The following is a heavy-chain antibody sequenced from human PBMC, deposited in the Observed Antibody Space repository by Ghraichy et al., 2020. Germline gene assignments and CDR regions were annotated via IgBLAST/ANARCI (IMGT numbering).Heavy chain of an antibody. V-gene: IGHV1-3*01. CDR2: INPGNGHT. CDR1: GYTSTAYV. CDR3: ARASGTSVVGDDGFDI. J-gene: IGHJ3*02. D-gene: IGHD2-15*01. Sequence: ASVKVSCKTSGYTSTAYVIHWVRQAPGQRLEWMGWINPGNGHTNYSQRIQGRVSFTRDTSANTAYMELSSLGSEDTAVYYCARASGTSVVGDDGFDIWGQGTLVTVS.